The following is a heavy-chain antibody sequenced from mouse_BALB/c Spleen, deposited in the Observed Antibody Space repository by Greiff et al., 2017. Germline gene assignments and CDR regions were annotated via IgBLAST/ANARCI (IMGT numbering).Heavy chain of an antibody. J-gene: IGHJ4*01. Sequence: VQLKQSGAELVKPGASVKLSCTASGFNIKDTYMHWVKQRPEQGLEWIGRIDPANGNTKYDPKFQGKATITADTSSNTAYLQLSSLTSEDTAVYYCARRGGNYFLYAMDYWGQGTSVTVSS. V-gene: IGHV14-3*02. CDR2: IDPANGNT. D-gene: IGHD2-1*01. CDR1: GFNIKDTY. CDR3: ARRGGNYFLYAMDY.